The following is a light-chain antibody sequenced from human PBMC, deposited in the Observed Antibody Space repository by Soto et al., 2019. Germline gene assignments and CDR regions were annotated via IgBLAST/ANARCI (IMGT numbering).Light chain of an antibody. J-gene: IGKJ1*01. CDR1: QSVSSD. Sequence: VVTQSPATLSVSPGERATLSCRASQSVSSDLAWYQQKPGQAPRLLMSGPSSRATGIPDRFSGSGSGTDSTLTINRLEPEDFAVYYCQQYDSSPRTFGQGTKVDIK. V-gene: IGKV3-20*01. CDR2: GPS. CDR3: QQYDSSPRT.